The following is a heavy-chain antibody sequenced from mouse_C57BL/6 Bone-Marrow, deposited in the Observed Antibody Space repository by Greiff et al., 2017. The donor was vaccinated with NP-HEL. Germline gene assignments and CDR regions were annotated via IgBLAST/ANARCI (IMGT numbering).Heavy chain of an antibody. CDR2: LNPCSGYT. V-gene: IGHV1-7*01. J-gene: IGHJ3*01. CDR3: AREGIYYDYPFAY. CDR1: GYTFTRYW. D-gene: IGHD2-4*01. Sequence: QVQLQQSGAELAKPGASVKLSCKASGYTFTRYWMHWVTQRPGQGLEWIGYLNPCSGYTKSNQKFKDKATLTADKSSSTAYMQLSSLTYEDSAVYYCAREGIYYDYPFAYWGQGTLVTVSA.